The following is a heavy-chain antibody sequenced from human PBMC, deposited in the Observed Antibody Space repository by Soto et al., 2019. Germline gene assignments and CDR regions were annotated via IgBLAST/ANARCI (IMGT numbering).Heavy chain of an antibody. Sequence: EVQLVESGGGLVKPGGSLRLSCAASGFTFSRYSMNWVRQAPGKGLEWVSSISSTSSYIYYADAVRGRFTISRDNAKNSLYLQLNSLRAEDTAVYYCARDPSYFDFWGQGTLVTVSS. CDR1: GFTFSRYS. CDR3: ARDPSYFDF. V-gene: IGHV3-21*02. J-gene: IGHJ4*02. CDR2: ISSTSSYI.